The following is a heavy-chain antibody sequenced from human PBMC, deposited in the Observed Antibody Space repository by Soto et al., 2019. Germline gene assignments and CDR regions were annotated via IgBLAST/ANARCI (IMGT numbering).Heavy chain of an antibody. J-gene: IGHJ6*02. V-gene: IGHV1-69*12. CDR3: ARDRVMRGNSYYYGMDL. Sequence: QVLLVQSGAEVKKPGSSMKVSCKTSGGTVNSFAISWVRLVPGQGLEWMGVIIPGFASPTYAQTLQGRVSITADESTTTAYMELSSLRSEDTAVYYCARDRVMRGNSYYYGMDLWGQGTTVTVSS. D-gene: IGHD2-21*01. CDR2: IIPGFASP. CDR1: GGTVNSFA.